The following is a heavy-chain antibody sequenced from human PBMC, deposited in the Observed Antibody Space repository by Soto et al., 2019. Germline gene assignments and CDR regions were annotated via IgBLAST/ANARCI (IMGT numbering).Heavy chain of an antibody. J-gene: IGHJ4*02. CDR3: VQTTGCPRFEF. D-gene: IGHD6-19*01. V-gene: IGHV3-53*01. Sequence: GGALRLSCAASGLTVISKYMTWVLQAPGKGLEWVSVIYGGGTTYYADSVKGRFTISRDNSKNTLYLQVNSLRAEDTAVYYGVQTTGCPRFEFWGQATLATVPS. CDR2: IYGGGTT. CDR1: GLTVISKY.